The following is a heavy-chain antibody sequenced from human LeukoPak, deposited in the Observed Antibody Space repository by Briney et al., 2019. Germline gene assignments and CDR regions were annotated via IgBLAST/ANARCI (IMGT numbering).Heavy chain of an antibody. CDR3: ARGGSLSAYDS. V-gene: IGHV3-64*01. CDR1: GFTLTNFP. J-gene: IGHJ4*02. Sequence: GGSQRLSCATSGFTLTNFPMHWVRQAPGEGLEYVSAMSSDRGTTYYANSVKGRFTMYRDKSKNAVYLQMGSLRPDDMAVYYCARGGSLSAYDSWGQGTLVTVSS. CDR2: MSSDRGTT. D-gene: IGHD2/OR15-2a*01.